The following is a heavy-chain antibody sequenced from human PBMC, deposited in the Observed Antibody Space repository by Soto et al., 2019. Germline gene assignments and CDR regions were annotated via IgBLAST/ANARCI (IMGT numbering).Heavy chain of an antibody. CDR1: GFSLSNARMG. V-gene: IGHV2-26*01. Sequence: SGPTLVNPTETLTLTCTVSGFSLSNARMGVSWIRQPPGKALEWLAHIFSNDEKSYSTSLKSRLTISKDTSKSQVVLTMTNMDPVDTATYYCARILVVVQLGQHDAFDIWGQGTMVTVSS. CDR3: ARILVVVQLGQHDAFDI. D-gene: IGHD2-15*01. CDR2: IFSNDEK. J-gene: IGHJ3*02.